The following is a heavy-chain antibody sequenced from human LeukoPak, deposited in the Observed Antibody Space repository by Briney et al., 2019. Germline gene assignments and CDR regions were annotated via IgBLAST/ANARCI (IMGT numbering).Heavy chain of an antibody. CDR1: GYTFNRYY. CDR3: ASSSYSDSSGYYPDYHYYYHAVDV. D-gene: IGHD3-22*01. V-gene: IGHV1-46*02. Sequence: ASVKVSCKASGYTFNRYYMHWVRQAPGQGLEWMGMINPGGGTTSYAQRLQGRVTLTRDTSTSTVYMELSSLRSEDTAVYYCASSSYSDSSGYYPDYHYYYHAVDVWGQGTTVTVSS. J-gene: IGHJ6*02. CDR2: INPGGGTT.